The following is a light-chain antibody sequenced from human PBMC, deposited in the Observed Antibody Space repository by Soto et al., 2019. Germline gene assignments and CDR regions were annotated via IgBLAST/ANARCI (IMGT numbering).Light chain of an antibody. Sequence: QSVLTQPASVSGSPGQSITISCTGTSSDVGGYNYVSWYQQHPGKAPKLLIYEVSRRPSGVSNRFSGSKSGNTASLTISGLQAEDEADYYYSSYTSSSTDVFGTGTKVTVL. CDR3: SSYTSSSTDV. CDR1: SSDVGGYNY. CDR2: EVS. J-gene: IGLJ1*01. V-gene: IGLV2-14*01.